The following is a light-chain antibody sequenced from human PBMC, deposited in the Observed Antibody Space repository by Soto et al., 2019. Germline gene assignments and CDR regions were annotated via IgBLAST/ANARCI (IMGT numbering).Light chain of an antibody. V-gene: IGKV3-11*01. CDR3: QQRTDWPLT. CDR1: QRVSSY. Sequence: EVVLTQSPATLSLSPGERATLSCRASQRVSSYIAWYQHKTGQAPRLLIYDASNRATGIPARFSGSGSGTDVTLTISSREPADVAVYYCQQRTDWPLTFGGGTKVEIK. CDR2: DAS. J-gene: IGKJ4*01.